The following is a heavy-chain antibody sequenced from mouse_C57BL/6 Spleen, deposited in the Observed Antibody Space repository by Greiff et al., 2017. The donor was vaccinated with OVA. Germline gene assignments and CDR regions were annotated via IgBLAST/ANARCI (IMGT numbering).Heavy chain of an antibody. CDR1: GFSFTTYA. CDR2: IRSKSNNYAT. CDR3: VRQTDYYFDY. Sequence: EVKLVESGGGLVQPKGSLKLSCAASGFSFTTYAMNWVRQAPGKGLEWVARIRSKSNNYATYYADSVKDRFTISRDDSESMLYLQMNNLKTGDTAMYYCVRQTDYYFDYWGQGTTLTVSS. J-gene: IGHJ2*01. D-gene: IGHD2-13*01. V-gene: IGHV10-1*01.